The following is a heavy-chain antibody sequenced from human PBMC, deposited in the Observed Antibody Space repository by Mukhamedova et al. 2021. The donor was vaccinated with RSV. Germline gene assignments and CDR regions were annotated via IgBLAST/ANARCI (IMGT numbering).Heavy chain of an antibody. CDR1: GFTLGTFD. Sequence: GFTLGTFDMHWVRQTPGKGLEWVASIRYDGSDRYYAKSVEGRFAISRDNSKNTVYLELNSLSVDDTAGYYCAREGDGFRDYYHGM. CDR2: IRYDGSDR. D-gene: IGHD3-10*01. CDR3: AREGDGFRDYYHGM. J-gene: IGHJ6*01. V-gene: IGHV3-30*03.